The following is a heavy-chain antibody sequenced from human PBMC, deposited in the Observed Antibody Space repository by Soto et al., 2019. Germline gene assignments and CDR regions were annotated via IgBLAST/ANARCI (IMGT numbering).Heavy chain of an antibody. J-gene: IGHJ4*02. CDR1: GFTFSSYG. V-gene: IGHV3-30*18. D-gene: IGHD2-21*02. CDR3: AKDKVPVVVTAPLDY. CDR2: ISYDGSNK. Sequence: QVQLVESGGGVVQPGRSLRLSCAASGFTFSSYGMHWVRQAPGKGLEWVAVISYDGSNKYYADSVKGRFTISRDNSKNTLYLQMNSLRAEDTAGYYCAKDKVPVVVTAPLDYWGQGTPVTVSS.